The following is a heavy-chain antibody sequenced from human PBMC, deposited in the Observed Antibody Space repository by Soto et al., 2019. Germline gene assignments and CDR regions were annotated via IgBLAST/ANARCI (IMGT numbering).Heavy chain of an antibody. Sequence: QVQLQESGPGLVKPSQTLSLTCAISGDSVSSNSAAWNWIRQSPSRGLEWLGRKYYRSRWYNDYAVPVRSRITVNADTSKNQFSLQLTSVTPEDTAVYYCAGTTSYQWYYMDVWGKGTTVTVSS. CDR3: AGTTSYQWYYMDV. D-gene: IGHD1-7*01. CDR2: KYYRSRWYN. J-gene: IGHJ6*03. V-gene: IGHV6-1*01. CDR1: GDSVSSNSAA.